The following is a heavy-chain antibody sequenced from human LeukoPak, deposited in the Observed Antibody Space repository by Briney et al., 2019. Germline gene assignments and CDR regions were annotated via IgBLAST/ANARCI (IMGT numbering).Heavy chain of an antibody. D-gene: IGHD3-9*01. V-gene: IGHV3-48*03. CDR3: ARDALETYYDILTAPYRAYYYYGMDV. CDR2: ISSSGSTI. CDR1: GFTFSSYE. Sequence: GGSLRLSCAASGFTFSSYEMNWVRQAPGKGLEWVSYISSSGSTIYYADSVKGRFTISRDNAKNSLYLQMNSLRAEDTAVYYCARDALETYYDILTAPYRAYYYYGMDVWGQGTTVTVSS. J-gene: IGHJ6*02.